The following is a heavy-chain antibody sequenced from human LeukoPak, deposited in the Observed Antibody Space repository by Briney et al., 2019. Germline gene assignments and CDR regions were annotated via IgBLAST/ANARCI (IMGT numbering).Heavy chain of an antibody. J-gene: IGHJ6*02. D-gene: IGHD3-10*01. CDR1: GFTFSSYW. Sequence: GGSLRLSCAASGFTFSSYWMHWVRQAPGKGLVWVSRINSDGSSTTYADSVKGRFTISRDNAKNTLYLQMNSLRAEDTAVYFCARDYGRSRDYGMDVWAKGPRSPSP. CDR3: ARDYGRSRDYGMDV. CDR2: INSDGSST. V-gene: IGHV3-74*01.